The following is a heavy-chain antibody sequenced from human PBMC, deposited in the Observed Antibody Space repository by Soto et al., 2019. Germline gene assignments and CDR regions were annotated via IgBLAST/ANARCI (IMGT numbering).Heavy chain of an antibody. CDR1: GFTFGDFY. J-gene: IGHJ4*02. CDR2: ISGSGGTI. V-gene: IGHV3-11*01. Sequence: QVQPVESGGGLVKPGGSLRLSCAASGFTFGDFYMSWIRQAPGKGLEWVSYISGSGGTIYYADSVKGRFTISRDNAKNSLYLQMNGLGAADTASYYCGRTGKASGWCYVSWWGQGTLVTVSS. CDR3: GRTGKASGWCYVSW. D-gene: IGHD6-19*01.